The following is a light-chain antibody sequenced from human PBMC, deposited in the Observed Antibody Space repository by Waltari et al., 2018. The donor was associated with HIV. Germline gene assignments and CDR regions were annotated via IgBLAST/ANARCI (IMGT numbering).Light chain of an antibody. V-gene: IGKV1-5*03. CDR1: QSICSS. CDR3: QQY. Sequence: DIQMTQSPSTLSASVGDSVTITCRASQSICSSLAWYQKKSGKAPKFLIDKASSLESGVPSRVSGSGSGTEFTLTISSLQPDDFATYYCQQYFGQGTRLEIK. J-gene: IGKJ5*01. CDR2: KAS.